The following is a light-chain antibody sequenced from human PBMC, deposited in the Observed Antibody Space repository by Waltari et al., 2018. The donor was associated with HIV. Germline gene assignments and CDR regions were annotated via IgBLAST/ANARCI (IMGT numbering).Light chain of an antibody. CDR3: AAWDDSLSGLWV. V-gene: IGLV1-47*01. Sequence: QSVLTQPPSASGTPGQRVTISCSGSSSNIGSNYVYWYQQLPGTAPKRLIYRNNQRPSGVPDRFAGSKSGTSASRAISGLRSEDEADYYCAAWDDSLSGLWVFGGGTKLTVL. CDR1: SSNIGSNY. CDR2: RNN. J-gene: IGLJ3*02.